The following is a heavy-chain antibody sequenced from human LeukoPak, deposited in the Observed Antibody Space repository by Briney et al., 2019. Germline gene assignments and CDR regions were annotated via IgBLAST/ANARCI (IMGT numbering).Heavy chain of an antibody. V-gene: IGHV3-30*18. CDR1: GFTFSSYG. D-gene: IGHD6-13*01. CDR2: ISYDGGNK. Sequence: GGSLRLSCAASGFTFSSYGMHWVRQAPGKGLEWVAVISYDGGNKYYADSVKGRFTISRDNSKNTLYLQMNSLRAEDTAVYYCAKGTAAAGTGYYWGQGTLVTVSS. J-gene: IGHJ4*02. CDR3: AKGTAAAGTGYY.